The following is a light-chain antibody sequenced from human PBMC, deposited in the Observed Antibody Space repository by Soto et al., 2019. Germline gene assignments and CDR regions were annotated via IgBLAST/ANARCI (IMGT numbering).Light chain of an antibody. Sequence: DIQMTQSPSSLSASVGERVTITCRASQGISNFLAWYQQKPGKVPKLLLSAASTLQSGVPSRFSGSGSGTDFTLTITSLQPEDVATYYCQKYSSVITFGQGTRLEI. J-gene: IGKJ5*01. CDR2: AAS. CDR1: QGISNF. V-gene: IGKV1-27*01. CDR3: QKYSSVIT.